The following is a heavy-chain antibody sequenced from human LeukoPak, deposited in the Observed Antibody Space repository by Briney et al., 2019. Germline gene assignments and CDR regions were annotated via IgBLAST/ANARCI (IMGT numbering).Heavy chain of an antibody. CDR1: RFTFSSYG. V-gene: IGHV3-30*03. CDR2: ISYDGSNK. J-gene: IGHJ4*02. CDR3: ATKTVGASYFDY. Sequence: GRSLRLSCAASRFTFSSYGMHWVRQAPGKGLEWVAVISYDGSNKYYADSVKGRFTISRDNSKNTLYLQMNSLRAEDTAVYYCATKTVGASYFDYWGQGTLVTVSS. D-gene: IGHD1-26*01.